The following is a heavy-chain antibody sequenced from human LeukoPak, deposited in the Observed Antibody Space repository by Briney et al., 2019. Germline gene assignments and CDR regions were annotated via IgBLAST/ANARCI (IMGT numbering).Heavy chain of an antibody. Sequence: SETLSLTCTVSGGSISSSSYYWGWIRRPPGKGLEWIGSIYYSGSTYYNPSLKSRVTISVDTSKNQFSLKLSSVTAADTAVHYCARQDLGYCSSTSCPGLLDYWGQGTLVTVSS. CDR2: IYYSGST. CDR3: ARQDLGYCSSTSCPGLLDY. V-gene: IGHV4-39*01. J-gene: IGHJ4*02. CDR1: GGSISSSSYY. D-gene: IGHD2-2*01.